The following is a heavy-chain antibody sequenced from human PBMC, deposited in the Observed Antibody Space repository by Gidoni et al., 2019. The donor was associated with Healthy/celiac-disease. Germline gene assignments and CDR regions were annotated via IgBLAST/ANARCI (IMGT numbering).Heavy chain of an antibody. D-gene: IGHD5-12*01. CDR2: IYYSGST. J-gene: IGHJ6*02. CDR3: ARDRGGYSGYELGYYYYGMDV. Sequence: QVQLQESGPGLVKPSETLSLTCTVSGGSISSYYWRWIRQPPGKGLEWIGYIYYSGSTNYNPSLKSRVTISVDTSKNQFSLKLSSVTAADTAVYYCARDRGGYSGYELGYYYYGMDVWGQGTTVTVSS. CDR1: GGSISSYY. V-gene: IGHV4-59*01.